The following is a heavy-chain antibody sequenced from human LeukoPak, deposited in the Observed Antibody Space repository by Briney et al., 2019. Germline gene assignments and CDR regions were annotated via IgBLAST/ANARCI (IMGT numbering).Heavy chain of an antibody. V-gene: IGHV3-21*01. CDR1: GFIFSDYS. CDR2: ISSDSGYI. J-gene: IGHJ4*02. Sequence: GGSLRLSCAASGFIFSDYSMNWVRQAPGKGLEWVSSISSDSGYIYYADSVRGRFTIPRDNAKNSLYLQMNSLRAEDTAVYYCARDFDYDFWSGYSVTPSMGYFDYWGQGTLVTVSS. D-gene: IGHD3-3*01. CDR3: ARDFDYDFWSGYSVTPSMGYFDY.